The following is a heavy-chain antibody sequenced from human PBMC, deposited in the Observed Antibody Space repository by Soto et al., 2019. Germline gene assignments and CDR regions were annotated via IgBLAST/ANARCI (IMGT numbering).Heavy chain of an antibody. D-gene: IGHD6-19*01. V-gene: IGHV1-2*02. CDR1: GYTFTGYY. CDR2: INPNSGGT. Sequence: ASVKVSCKASGYTFTGYYMHWVRQAPGQGLERMGWINPNSGGTNYAQKFQGRVTTTRDTSISTAYMELSRLRSDDTAVYYCARDRVPHHYSQWPTPNGYWGQGTLVTVSS. J-gene: IGHJ4*02. CDR3: ARDRVPHHYSQWPTPNGY.